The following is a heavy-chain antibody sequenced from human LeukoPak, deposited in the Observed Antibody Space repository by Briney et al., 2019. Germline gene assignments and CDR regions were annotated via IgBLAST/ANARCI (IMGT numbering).Heavy chain of an antibody. CDR3: ARAALEYCSGGSCYSFHLDV. D-gene: IGHD2-15*01. V-gene: IGHV4-59*01. Sequence: KPSETLSLTCAVSGGSISSYYWSWIRQPPGKGLEWIGYIYYSGSTNYNPSLKSRVTISVDTSKNQFSLKLSSVTAADTAVYYCARAALEYCSGGSCYSFHLDVWGKGTTVTVSS. CDR1: GGSISSYY. CDR2: IYYSGST. J-gene: IGHJ6*04.